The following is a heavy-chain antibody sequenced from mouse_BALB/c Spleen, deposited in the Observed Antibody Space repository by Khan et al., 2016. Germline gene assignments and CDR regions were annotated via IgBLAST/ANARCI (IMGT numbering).Heavy chain of an antibody. D-gene: IGHD1-1*02. Sequence: EVELVESGGGLVKPGGSLKLSCAASGFTFSDYYMYWVRQTPEKRLEWVATISDGGAYTYYPDSVKGRFTISRDNAKNNLYLQMSSLKSEDTAMYYCARTYGNYGYFDVWGAGTMVTVSS. CDR1: GFTFSDYY. CDR2: ISDGGAYT. CDR3: ARTYGNYGYFDV. V-gene: IGHV5-4*02. J-gene: IGHJ1*01.